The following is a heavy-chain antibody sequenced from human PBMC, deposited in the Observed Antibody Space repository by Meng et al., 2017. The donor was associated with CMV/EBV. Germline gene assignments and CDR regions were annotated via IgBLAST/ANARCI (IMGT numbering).Heavy chain of an antibody. V-gene: IGHV4-4*07. J-gene: IGHJ4*02. CDR2: TYYSGST. CDR1: GGSISSYY. D-gene: IGHD6-13*01. CDR3: ARGGIAAAGLH. Sequence: AQLEGSGPGLVKPSETLSLTCTVSGGSISSYYWSWIRQPAGKGLEWIGSTYYSGSTYYNPSLKSRVTISVDTSKNQFSLKLSSVTAADTAVYYCARGGIAAAGLHWGQGTLVTVSS.